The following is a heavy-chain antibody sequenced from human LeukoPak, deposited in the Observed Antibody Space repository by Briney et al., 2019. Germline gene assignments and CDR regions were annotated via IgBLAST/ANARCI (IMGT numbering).Heavy chain of an antibody. D-gene: IGHD4-11*01. CDR1: GFTFSNAW. CDR2: IRNDGSIK. J-gene: IGHJ4*02. Sequence: GGSLRLSCAASGFTFSNAWMSWVRQAPGKGLEWVAFIRNDGSIKYNADSVKGRFTISRDNSKNTLYLQMNSLRADDTAVYYCARILYYKTGRSTVTFASEIDYWGQGTLVTVSS. V-gene: IGHV3-30*02. CDR3: ARILYYKTGRSTVTFASEIDY.